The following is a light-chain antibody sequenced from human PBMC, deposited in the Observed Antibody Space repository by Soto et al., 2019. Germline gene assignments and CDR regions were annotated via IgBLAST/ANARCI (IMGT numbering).Light chain of an antibody. CDR2: EVS. Sequence: QSALTQPASVSGSPGQSITIACTGTSSDVGSYNLFSWYQQHPGKAPKLMIYEVSKRPSGVSNRFSGSKSGNTASLTISGLQAEDEAEYYCCSYAGSSTWVFGGGTQLTVL. V-gene: IGLV2-23*02. CDR1: SSDVGSYNL. J-gene: IGLJ3*02. CDR3: CSYAGSSTWV.